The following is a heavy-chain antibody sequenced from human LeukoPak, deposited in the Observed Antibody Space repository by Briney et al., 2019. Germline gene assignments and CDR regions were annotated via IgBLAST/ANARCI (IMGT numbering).Heavy chain of an antibody. V-gene: IGHV5-51*01. J-gene: IGHJ6*02. CDR1: GYNFITYW. CDR3: ARHRVDSSSPRGMDV. Sequence: GESLKISCKGSGYNFITYWIGWVRQMPGKGLEWMGIIYPSNSDTRYSPFFQGQVTFSADKSISTAYLQWSSLKASDTAMYYCARHRVDSSSPRGMDVWGQGTTVTVSS. CDR2: IYPSNSDT. D-gene: IGHD6-13*01.